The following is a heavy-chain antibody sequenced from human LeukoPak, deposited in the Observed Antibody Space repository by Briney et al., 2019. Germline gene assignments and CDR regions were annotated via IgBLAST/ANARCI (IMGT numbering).Heavy chain of an antibody. J-gene: IGHJ2*01. D-gene: IGHD3-16*01. CDR2: IYYSGST. CDR1: GGSISSSNW. V-gene: IGHV4-4*02. CDR3: AREEGDTRKRSWYFDL. Sequence: SETLSLTCAVSGGSISSSNWWCWVRQPPGKGREWSGAIYYSGSTNYTPTFKSRVTITVDTSTNQASLKLSTVSAADTAVYYCAREEGDTRKRSWYFDLWGHGTLVSVSS.